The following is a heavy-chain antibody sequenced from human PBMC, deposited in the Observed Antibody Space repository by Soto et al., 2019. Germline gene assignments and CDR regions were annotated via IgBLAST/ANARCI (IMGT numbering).Heavy chain of an antibody. J-gene: IGHJ4*02. V-gene: IGHV4-4*07. CDR1: GGSISSYH. CDR2: IYTSGST. Sequence: SETLSLTCTVSGGSISSYHWSWIRQPAGKGLEWIGRIYTSGSTNYNPSLKSRVTMSVDTSKNQFSLKLSSVTAADTAVYYCARDSYDFWSGYPTFDYWGQGTLVTVSS. D-gene: IGHD3-3*01. CDR3: ARDSYDFWSGYPTFDY.